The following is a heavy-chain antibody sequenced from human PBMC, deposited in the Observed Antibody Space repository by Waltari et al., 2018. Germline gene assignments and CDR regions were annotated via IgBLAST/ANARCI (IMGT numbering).Heavy chain of an antibody. J-gene: IGHJ3*02. V-gene: IGHV4-30-2*01. CDR2: IDHSGST. D-gene: IGHD2-15*01. CDR3: ASTLGGFDAFDI. CDR1: GGSISSGGYS. Sequence: QLQLQESGSGLVKPSQTLSLTCAVSGGSISSGGYSWSWIRQPTGKGLEWIGYIDHSGSTYYNPSLKSRVTISVDRSKNQFSLKLSSVTAADTAVYYCASTLGGFDAFDIWGQGTMVTVSS.